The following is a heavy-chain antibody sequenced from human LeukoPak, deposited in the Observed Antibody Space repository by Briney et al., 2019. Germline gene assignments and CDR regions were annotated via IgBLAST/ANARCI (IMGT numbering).Heavy chain of an antibody. CDR2: INPNSGGT. D-gene: IGHD3-22*01. J-gene: IGHJ4*02. CDR3: ARDPGGYYDSSGFFDY. Sequence: GASVTVSCEASGYTFTGYYMHWVRQAPGQGLEWMGWINPNSGGTNYAQKFQGRVTMTRDTSISTAYMELSRLRSDDTAVYYCARDPGGYYDSSGFFDYWGQGTLVTVSS. V-gene: IGHV1-2*02. CDR1: GYTFTGYY.